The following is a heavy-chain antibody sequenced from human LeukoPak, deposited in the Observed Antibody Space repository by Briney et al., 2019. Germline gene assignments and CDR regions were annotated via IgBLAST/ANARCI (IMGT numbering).Heavy chain of an antibody. CDR2: ISAYNGNT. J-gene: IGHJ4*02. Sequence: ASVKVSCKASGYTFTSYGISWVRQAPGQGLEWMGWISAYNGNTNYAQKLQGRVTMTTDTSTSTAYMELRSLRSDDTAVYYCARVTDVLRYFDWLLYSGHFDYWGQGTLVTVSS. V-gene: IGHV1-18*01. D-gene: IGHD3-9*01. CDR3: ARVTDVLRYFDWLLYSGHFDY. CDR1: GYTFTSYG.